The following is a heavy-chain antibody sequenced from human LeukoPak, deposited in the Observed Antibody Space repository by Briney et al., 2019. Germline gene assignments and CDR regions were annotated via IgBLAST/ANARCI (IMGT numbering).Heavy chain of an antibody. V-gene: IGHV4-59*08. CDR1: GGSISSYY. CDR2: IYYSGST. Sequence: PSETLSLTCTVSGGSISSYYWSWIRQPPGKGLEWIGYIYYSGSTNYNPSLKSRVTISVDTSKNQFSLKLSSVTAADTAVYYCARLYYDSSGYYTDYWGQGTLVTVSS. J-gene: IGHJ4*02. D-gene: IGHD3-22*01. CDR3: ARLYYDSSGYYTDY.